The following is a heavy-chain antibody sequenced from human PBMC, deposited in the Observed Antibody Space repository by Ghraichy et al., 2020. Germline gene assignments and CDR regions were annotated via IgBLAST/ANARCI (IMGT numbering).Heavy chain of an antibody. J-gene: IGHJ4*02. CDR3: AKDRHGGGIGLYYFDY. CDR1: GFTFSSYA. CDR2: ISGSGGST. Sequence: GGSLRLSCAASGFTFSSYAMSWVRQAPGKGLEWVSAISGSGGSTYYADSVKGRFTISRDNSKNTLYLQMNSLRAEDTAVYYCAKDRHGGGIGLYYFDYWGQGTLVTVSS. D-gene: IGHD6-13*01. V-gene: IGHV3-23*01.